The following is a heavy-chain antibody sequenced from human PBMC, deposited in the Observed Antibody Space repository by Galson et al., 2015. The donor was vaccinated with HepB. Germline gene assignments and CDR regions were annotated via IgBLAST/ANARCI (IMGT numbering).Heavy chain of an antibody. CDR3: AKDLGGWVWFGDYYYGMEV. V-gene: IGHV3-23*01. Sequence: SLRLSCAASGFTFSSYAMSWVRQAPGQGLEWVSAISGSGGSTYYADSVKGRFTISRDNSKNTLYLQMNSLRAEDTAVYYCAKDLGGWVWFGDYYYGMEVWGQGTTVTVSS. J-gene: IGHJ6*02. CDR1: GFTFSSYA. D-gene: IGHD3-10*01. CDR2: ISGSGGST.